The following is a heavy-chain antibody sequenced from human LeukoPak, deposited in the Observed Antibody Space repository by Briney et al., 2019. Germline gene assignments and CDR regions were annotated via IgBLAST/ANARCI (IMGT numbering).Heavy chain of an antibody. CDR2: IYYSGST. CDR3: ARVSSGYYYYYGMDV. J-gene: IGHJ6*02. D-gene: IGHD6-19*01. Sequence: ETLSLTCTVSGGSISSYYWSWIRQPPGKGLEWIGYIYYSGSTNYNPSLKSRVTISVDTSKNQFSLKLSSVTAADTAVYYCARVSSGYYYYYGMDVWGQGTTVTVSS. CDR1: GGSISSYY. V-gene: IGHV4-59*01.